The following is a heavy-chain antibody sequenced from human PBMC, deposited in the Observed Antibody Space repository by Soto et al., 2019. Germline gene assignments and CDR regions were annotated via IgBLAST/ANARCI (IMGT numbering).Heavy chain of an antibody. J-gene: IGHJ4*02. CDR2: ISAYNGNT. V-gene: IGHV1-18*01. CDR3: ASSFNYYDSSGYTNS. CDR1: GYTFTSYG. D-gene: IGHD3-22*01. Sequence: GAAVKVSCKASGYTFTSYGISWVRQAPGQGLEWMGWISAYNGNTNYAQKLQGRVTMTTDTSTSTAYMELRSLRSDDTAVYYCASSFNYYDSSGYTNSWGQGTLVTVSS.